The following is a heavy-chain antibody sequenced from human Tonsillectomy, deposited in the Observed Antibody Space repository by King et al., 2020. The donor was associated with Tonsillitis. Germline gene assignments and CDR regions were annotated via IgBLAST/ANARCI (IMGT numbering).Heavy chain of an antibody. Sequence: VQLVESGGGVVQPGRSLRLSCAASGFTFSSYAMHWVRQAPGKGLEWVAVISYDGSNKYYADSVKGRCTISRDNSKNTLYLQMNSLRAEDTAVYYCARDWSTYYYGSGSENWFDHWGQGTLVTVSS. V-gene: IGHV3-30-3*01. J-gene: IGHJ5*02. D-gene: IGHD3-10*01. CDR2: ISYDGSNK. CDR1: GFTFSSYA. CDR3: ARDWSTYYYGSGSENWFDH.